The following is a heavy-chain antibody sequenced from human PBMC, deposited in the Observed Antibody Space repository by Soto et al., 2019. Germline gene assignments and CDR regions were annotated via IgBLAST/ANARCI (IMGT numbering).Heavy chain of an antibody. CDR2: IIPILGIA. Sequence: SVKVSCKASGGTFSSYTISWVRQALGQGLEWMGRIIPILGIANYAQKFQGRVTITADKSTSTAYMELSSLRSEDTAVYYCASSKVGATFLSFDYWGPGALVTVSS. CDR1: GGTFSSYT. V-gene: IGHV1-69*02. J-gene: IGHJ4*02. CDR3: ASSKVGATFLSFDY. D-gene: IGHD1-26*01.